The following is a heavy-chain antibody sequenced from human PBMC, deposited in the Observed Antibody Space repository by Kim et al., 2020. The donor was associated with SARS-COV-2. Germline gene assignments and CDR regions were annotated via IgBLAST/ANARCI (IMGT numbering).Heavy chain of an antibody. CDR3: ARGLYDSSGYYYGWFDP. Sequence: SETLSLTCAVYGGSFSGYYWSWIRQPPGKGLEWIGEINHSGSTNYNPSLKSRVTISVDTSKNQFSLKLSSVTAADTAVYYCARGLYDSSGYYYGWFDPWGQGTLVTVSS. CDR1: GGSFSGYY. D-gene: IGHD3-22*01. CDR2: INHSGST. V-gene: IGHV4-34*01. J-gene: IGHJ5*02.